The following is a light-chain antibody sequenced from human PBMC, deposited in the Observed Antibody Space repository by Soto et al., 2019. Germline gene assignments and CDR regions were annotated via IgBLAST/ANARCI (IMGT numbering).Light chain of an antibody. V-gene: IGLV2-14*01. CDR2: DVT. Sequence: QSVLTQPASVSGSPGQSITISCTGTSSDVGGYNYVSWYQQHPGKAPKLMIYDVTNRPSRVSSRFSGSKSGNTASLTISGLQAEDEADYYCASYTSSATYVIGTGTKVTVL. CDR1: SSDVGGYNY. CDR3: ASYTSSATYV. J-gene: IGLJ1*01.